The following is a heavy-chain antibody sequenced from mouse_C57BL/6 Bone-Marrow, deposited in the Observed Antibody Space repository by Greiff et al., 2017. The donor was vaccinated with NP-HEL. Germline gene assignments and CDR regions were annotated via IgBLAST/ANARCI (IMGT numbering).Heavy chain of an antibody. CDR3: AREGIYYGNYGYFDY. CDR1: GYTFTDYY. V-gene: IGHV1-19*01. CDR2: INPYNGGT. D-gene: IGHD2-1*01. J-gene: IGHJ2*01. Sequence: EVQLQESGPVLVKPGASVKMSCKASGYTFTDYYMNWVKQSHGKSLEWIGVINPYNGGTSYNQKFKGKATLTVDKSSSTAYMELNSLTSEDAAVYYCAREGIYYGNYGYFDYWGQGTTLTVSS.